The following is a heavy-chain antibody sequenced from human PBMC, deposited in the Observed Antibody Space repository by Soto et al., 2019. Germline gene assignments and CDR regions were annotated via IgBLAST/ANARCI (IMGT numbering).Heavy chain of an antibody. J-gene: IGHJ4*02. V-gene: IGHV3-23*01. Sequence: EVQLLESGGGLVQPGGSLRLSCAASEFTFSSYAMSWVRQAPGKGLEWVSAISGSGGSTYYADSVKGRFTISRDNSKNTRDLQVNSLRAEDTAVCYCARRSSGWYFDYWGQGTLVTVSS. CDR2: ISGSGGST. CDR3: ARRSSGWYFDY. CDR1: EFTFSSYA. D-gene: IGHD6-19*01.